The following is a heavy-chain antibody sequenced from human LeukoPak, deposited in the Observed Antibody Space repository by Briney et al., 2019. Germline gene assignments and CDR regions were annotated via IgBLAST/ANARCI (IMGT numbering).Heavy chain of an antibody. V-gene: IGHV1-2*02. Sequence: ASMKVSCKASGYTFTGYYMHWVRQAPGQGLEWMGWINPNSGGTNYAQKFQGRVTMTRDTSISTAYMELSRLRSDDTAVYYCARPRRDGYNSGWFDPWGQGTLVTVSS. CDR1: GYTFTGYY. D-gene: IGHD5-24*01. CDR3: ARPRRDGYNSGWFDP. J-gene: IGHJ5*02. CDR2: INPNSGGT.